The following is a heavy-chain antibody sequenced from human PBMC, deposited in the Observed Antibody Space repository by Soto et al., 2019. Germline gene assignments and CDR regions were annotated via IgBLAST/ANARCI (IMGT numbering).Heavy chain of an antibody. CDR3: ASSVNTPTDNWFDP. CDR2: MFHSGST. V-gene: IGHV4-39*01. Sequence: SDTLSLTCTVSGGSISSSSNYWGWIRQPPGEGLEWIASMFHSGSTYYNPSLESRVTISVDTSKNQFSLKVSSVTAADTAVYYCASSVNTPTDNWFDPWGQGTLVTVSS. J-gene: IGHJ5*02. D-gene: IGHD5-18*01. CDR1: GGSISSSSNY.